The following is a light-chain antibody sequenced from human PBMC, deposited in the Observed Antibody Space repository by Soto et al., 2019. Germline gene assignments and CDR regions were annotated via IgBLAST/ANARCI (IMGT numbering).Light chain of an antibody. CDR1: SSNIGTTYD. CDR3: QSFDSSLSASI. Sequence: QSVLTQPPSVSGAPGQRVTISCTGNSSNIGTTYDVHWYRHLPGAAPKLLIYDNTYRPSGVPDQFSGSKSGTSASLAITGLQAEDEAYYYCQSFDSSLSASIFGGGTKLTVL. V-gene: IGLV1-40*01. CDR2: DNT. J-gene: IGLJ2*01.